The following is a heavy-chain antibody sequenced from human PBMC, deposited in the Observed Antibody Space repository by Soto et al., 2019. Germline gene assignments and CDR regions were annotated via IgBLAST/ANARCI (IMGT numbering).Heavy chain of an antibody. J-gene: IGHJ4*02. D-gene: IGHD1-26*01. CDR3: TTYTYGSSTD. Sequence: PGGSLRLSCAASGFTFSSYGMHWVRQAPGKGLEWVAVISYDGSNKYYADSVKGRFTISRDNSKNTLYLQMNSLKTEDTAVYYCTTYTYGSSTDWGQGTLVTVSS. V-gene: IGHV3-30*03. CDR1: GFTFSSYG. CDR2: ISYDGSNK.